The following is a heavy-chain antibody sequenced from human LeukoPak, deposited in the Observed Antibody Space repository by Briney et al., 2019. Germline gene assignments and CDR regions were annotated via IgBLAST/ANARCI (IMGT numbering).Heavy chain of an antibody. J-gene: IGHJ4*02. V-gene: IGHV4-61*02. Sequence: PSETLSLTCTVSGGSISSGGYYWSWIRQPAGKGLEWIGRIYTSGSTNYNPSLKSRVTISVDTSKNQFSLKLSSVTAADTAVYYCARMPVDWYGGNMYYFDYWGQGTLVTVSS. CDR2: IYTSGST. D-gene: IGHD4-23*01. CDR3: ARMPVDWYGGNMYYFDY. CDR1: GGSISSGGYY.